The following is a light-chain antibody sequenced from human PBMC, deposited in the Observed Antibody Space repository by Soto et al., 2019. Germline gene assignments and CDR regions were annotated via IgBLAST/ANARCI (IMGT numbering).Light chain of an antibody. Sequence: EIVMTQSPATLSVSPGERATLSCRASQSVSGNLAWYQQKRGQAPRLLIYGASTRATGIPARFSGRGSGTEFTLTISSLQSEDFAVYYCQQYNRWPPYTFGQGTKLEIK. CDR2: GAS. J-gene: IGKJ2*01. CDR3: QQYNRWPPYT. CDR1: QSVSGN. V-gene: IGKV3-15*01.